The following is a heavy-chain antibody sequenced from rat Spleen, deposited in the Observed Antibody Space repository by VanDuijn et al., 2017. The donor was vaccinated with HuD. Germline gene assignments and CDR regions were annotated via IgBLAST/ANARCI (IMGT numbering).Heavy chain of an antibody. CDR2: ISPSGGST. D-gene: IGHD1-1*01. Sequence: EVQLVESGGGLVQPGRSLKLSCAASGFTFSNYDMAWVRQAPTKGLEWVASISPSGGSTYYRDSVKGRFTVSRDNAKSTLDLQMNSLRSEDTAIYYCTRRHVVPYVMDAWGQGVSVTVSS. CDR1: GFTFSNYD. V-gene: IGHV5-25*01. J-gene: IGHJ4*01. CDR3: TRRHVVPYVMDA.